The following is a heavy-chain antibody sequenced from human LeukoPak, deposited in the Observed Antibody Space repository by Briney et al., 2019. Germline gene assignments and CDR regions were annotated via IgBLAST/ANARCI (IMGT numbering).Heavy chain of an antibody. V-gene: IGHV3-64D*09. D-gene: IGHD2/OR15-2a*01. CDR3: VKDLRSDFMGVLSRYLSY. Sequence: GGSHTLSCSASGFTFSSFAMHWVRQAPGKGLEYVAAISRNGGSTYYADSVKGRFTISRDNSKNTLYLQMSSRRAEDTAVYLCVKDLRSDFMGVLSRYLSYWGQGTLVTVCS. CDR1: GFTFSSFA. J-gene: IGHJ4*02. CDR2: ISRNGGST.